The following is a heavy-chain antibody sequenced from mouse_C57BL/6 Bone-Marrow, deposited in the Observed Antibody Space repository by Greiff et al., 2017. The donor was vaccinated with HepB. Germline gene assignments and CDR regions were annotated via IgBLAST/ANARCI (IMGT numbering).Heavy chain of an antibody. CDR2: ISSGGSYT. Sequence: EVQVVESGGDLVKPGGSLKLSCAASGFTFSSYGMSWVRQTPDKRLEWVATISSGGSYTYYPDSVKGRCTISRDKSKNTLYLQMSSLKSEDTAMYYCARHPYYYGSPAWFAYWGQGTLVTVSA. V-gene: IGHV5-6*01. CDR3: ARHPYYYGSPAWFAY. D-gene: IGHD1-1*01. CDR1: GFTFSSYG. J-gene: IGHJ3*01.